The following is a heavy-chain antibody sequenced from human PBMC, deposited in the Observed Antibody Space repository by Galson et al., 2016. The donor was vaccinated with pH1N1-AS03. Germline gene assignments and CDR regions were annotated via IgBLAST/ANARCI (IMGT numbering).Heavy chain of an antibody. V-gene: IGHV3-64*01. J-gene: IGHJ4*02. D-gene: IGHD6-13*01. Sequence: SLRLSCAASGFTFSSYAMHWVRQAPGKGLEYVSAISGNGYSTYYANSVKGRFTISRDNSESTLFLQMGSLRPEDRAVYYCARGPVSYSNYWFPPPDYWGQGTLVTVS. CDR3: ARGPVSYSNYWFPPPDY. CDR2: ISGNGYST. CDR1: GFTFSSYA.